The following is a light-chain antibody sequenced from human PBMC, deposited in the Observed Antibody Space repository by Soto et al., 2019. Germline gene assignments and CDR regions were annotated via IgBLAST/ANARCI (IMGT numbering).Light chain of an antibody. J-gene: IGKJ1*01. V-gene: IGKV4-1*01. CDR1: QSVLYSSHNKTY. Sequence: DIVMTQSPDSRAVSLGERATIDCNSSQSVLYSSHNKTYLAWYQQKPGQPPKLLIYLASTSESGVPDRFSGSGSGTDFTLNISSLQAEDVAVHYCQQYYSTPTFGQGTKVDIK. CDR3: QQYYSTPT. CDR2: LAS.